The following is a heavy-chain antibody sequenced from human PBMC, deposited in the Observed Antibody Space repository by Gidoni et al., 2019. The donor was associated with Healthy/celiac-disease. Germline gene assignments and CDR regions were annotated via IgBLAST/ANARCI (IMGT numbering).Heavy chain of an antibody. CDR3: ARGGCGSGTSHYGMDV. CDR2: IWYDGSNK. D-gene: IGHD3-10*01. CDR1: GFTFSRYG. V-gene: IGHV3-33*01. J-gene: IGHJ6*02. Sequence: QVQLVESGGGVVQPGRSLRLSCAASGFTFSRYGMHWVRQAPGKGLEWVAVIWYDGSNKYYADSVKGRFTISRDNSKNTLYLQMNSLRAEDTAVYYCARGGCGSGTSHYGMDVWGQGTTVTVSS.